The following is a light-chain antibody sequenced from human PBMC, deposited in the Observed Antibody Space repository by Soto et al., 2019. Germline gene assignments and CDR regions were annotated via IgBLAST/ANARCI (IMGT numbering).Light chain of an antibody. Sequence: QSALTQSRSVSGSPGQSVTISCTGTSSDVGGYNYVSWYQQHPGKAPKVIMHNVSERPSGVPDRFSGSKSGNTASLSISGLQAEDEADYYCCSYAGSSWVFGGGTKVTVL. CDR2: NVS. V-gene: IGLV2-11*01. CDR3: CSYAGSSWV. J-gene: IGLJ3*02. CDR1: SSDVGGYNY.